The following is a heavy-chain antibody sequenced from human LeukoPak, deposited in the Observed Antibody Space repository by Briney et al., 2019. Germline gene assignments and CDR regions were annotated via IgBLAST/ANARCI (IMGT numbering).Heavy chain of an antibody. CDR1: GFTFSSYW. J-gene: IGHJ6*03. CDR3: ARGSSLSYDFWSRPLYYYYYYYMDV. CDR2: INSDGSST. Sequence: GGSLRLSCAASGFTFSSYWMHWVRQAPGKGLVWVSRINSDGSSTGYADSVKGRFTISRDNAKNTLYLQMNSLRAEDTAVYYCARGSSLSYDFWSRPLYYYYYYYMDVWGKGTTVTVSS. D-gene: IGHD3-3*01. V-gene: IGHV3-74*01.